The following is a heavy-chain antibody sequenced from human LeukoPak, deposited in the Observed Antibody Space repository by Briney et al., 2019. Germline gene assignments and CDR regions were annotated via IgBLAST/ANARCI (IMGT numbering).Heavy chain of an antibody. CDR3: ARDIPSGFYTPDY. CDR1: GFTFSDYW. J-gene: IGHJ4*02. CDR2: IETDGDEK. V-gene: IGHV3-7*01. D-gene: IGHD5-12*01. Sequence: PGGSLRLSCVASGFTFSDYWMRWVRQAPGMGPEWGANIETDGDEKNYVDSVKGRFTISRDNARNSLYLQMSSLRVEDTAVYYCARDIPSGFYTPDYWGRGTLVTVSS.